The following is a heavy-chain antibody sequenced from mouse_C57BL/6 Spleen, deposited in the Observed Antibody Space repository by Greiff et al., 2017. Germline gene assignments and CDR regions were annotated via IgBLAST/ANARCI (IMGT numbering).Heavy chain of an antibody. CDR2: IWWDDDK. V-gene: IGHV8-8*01. CDR3: ARPIYDGYYDYFDY. CDR1: GFSLSTFGMG. Sequence: QVTLKECGPGILQPSQTLSLTCSFSGFSLSTFGMGVGWIRQPSGKGLEWLAHIWWDDDKYYNPALKSRLTISKDTSKNQVFLKIANVDTADTATYYCARPIYDGYYDYFDYWGQGTTLTVSS. J-gene: IGHJ2*01. D-gene: IGHD2-3*01.